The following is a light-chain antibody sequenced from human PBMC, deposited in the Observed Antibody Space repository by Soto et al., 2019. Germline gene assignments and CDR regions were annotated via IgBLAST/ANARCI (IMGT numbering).Light chain of an antibody. V-gene: IGKV4-1*01. CDR3: QQHYSSPWT. Sequence: DIVMTQSPDSLAVSLGERATINCKSSQSVLHSSNNKNYLSWYQQKPGQPPKLVIYWASTRESGVPDRFSGSGSGTDFTLTISSLQAEDVAVYYCQQHYSSPWTFGQGTKLDIK. CDR1: QSVLHSSNNKNY. J-gene: IGKJ1*01. CDR2: WAS.